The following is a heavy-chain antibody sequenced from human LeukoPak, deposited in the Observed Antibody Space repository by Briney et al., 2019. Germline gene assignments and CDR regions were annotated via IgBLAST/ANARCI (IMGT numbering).Heavy chain of an antibody. V-gene: IGHV3-11*04. CDR1: GFTFSDYY. CDR2: ISSSGSAI. D-gene: IGHD3-9*01. Sequence: GGSLRLSCAASGFTFSDYYMSWIRQAPGKGLEWVSYISSSGSAIYYADSVKGRFTISRDNAKNSLYLQMDSLRAEDTAVYYCARARYDILTGYYSHHFDYWGQGTLVTVSS. J-gene: IGHJ4*02. CDR3: ARARYDILTGYYSHHFDY.